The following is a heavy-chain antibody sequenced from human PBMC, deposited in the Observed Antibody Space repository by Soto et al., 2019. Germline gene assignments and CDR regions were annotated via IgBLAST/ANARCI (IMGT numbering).Heavy chain of an antibody. J-gene: IGHJ3*01. CDR2: IRSKTDDYAT. CDR3: TTDWGSGTHYARAFDV. D-gene: IGHD3-16*01. CDR1: GFTFSGSP. V-gene: IGHV3-73*02. Sequence: EVQLVESGGGLVQPGGSLKLSCAASGFTFSGSPIHWVRQASGEGLEWVGRIRSKTDDYATAYAASVKGRFTISRDESKNTVDPQMNSLITEDTAVYYCTTDWGSGTHYARAFDVWGQGTMVTVSS.